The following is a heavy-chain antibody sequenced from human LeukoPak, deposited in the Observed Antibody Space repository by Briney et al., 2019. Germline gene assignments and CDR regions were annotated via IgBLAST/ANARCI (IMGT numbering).Heavy chain of an antibody. CDR3: TSDRGIAARPLFDL. CDR2: FKSKTDGGAT. D-gene: IGHD6-6*01. V-gene: IGHV3-15*01. Sequence: PGGSLRLFCAGSGFPFSKAWMSWVRQAPGEGLEWLGRFKSKTDGGATDYAAPVKGRFSLSRDDSKNTLYLQMNSLKIEDTAVYYCTSDRGIAARPLFDLWGQGTLVTVSS. J-gene: IGHJ4*02. CDR1: GFPFSKAW.